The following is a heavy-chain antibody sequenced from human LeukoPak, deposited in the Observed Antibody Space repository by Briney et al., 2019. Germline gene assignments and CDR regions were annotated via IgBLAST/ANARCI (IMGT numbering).Heavy chain of an antibody. Sequence: GRSLRLSCAASGFTFSSYGMHWVRQAPGKGLEWVAVIWYGGSNKYYADSVKGRFTISRDNSKNTLYLQMNSLRAEDTAVYYCAKDSPSLRNAFDIWGQGTMVTVSS. V-gene: IGHV3-30*18. D-gene: IGHD3-16*01. CDR1: GFTFSSYG. CDR3: AKDSPSLRNAFDI. CDR2: IWYGGSNK. J-gene: IGHJ3*02.